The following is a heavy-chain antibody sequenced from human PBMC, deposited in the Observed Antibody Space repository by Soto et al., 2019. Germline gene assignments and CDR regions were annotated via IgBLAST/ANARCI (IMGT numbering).Heavy chain of an antibody. CDR2: ISYDGSKK. CDR1: GFTFSSYA. Sequence: QVQLVESGGGVVQPGRSLRLSCAASGFTFSSYAMHWVRQAPGKGLEWVAVISYDGSKKYYADYVKGRFTISRDNSKNTLYLHMNSPRGADTAVYHCARADSSSSAFDYWGQGTLVTVSS. CDR3: ARADSSSSAFDY. J-gene: IGHJ4*02. V-gene: IGHV3-30-3*01. D-gene: IGHD6-6*01.